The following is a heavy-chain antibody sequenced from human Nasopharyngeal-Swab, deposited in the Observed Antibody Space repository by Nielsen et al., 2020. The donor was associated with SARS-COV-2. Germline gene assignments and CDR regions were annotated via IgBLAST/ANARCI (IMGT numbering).Heavy chain of an antibody. D-gene: IGHD6-19*01. J-gene: IGHJ4*02. Sequence: VRQMPGKGLEWVGRIRSKANSYATAHAASVKGRFTISRDDSKNTAYLQMNSLKTEDTAVYYCTRLHSRAVAALDYWGQGTLVTVSS. CDR3: TRLHSRAVAALDY. CDR2: IRSKANSYAT. V-gene: IGHV3-73*01.